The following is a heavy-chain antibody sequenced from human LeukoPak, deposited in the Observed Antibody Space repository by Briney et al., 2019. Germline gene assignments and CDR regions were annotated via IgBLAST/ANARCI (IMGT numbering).Heavy chain of an antibody. J-gene: IGHJ4*02. CDR3: ATGQLVVPAATNFDY. CDR2: IIPIFGTA. Sequence: GASVKVSCKASGGTFSSYAISWVRQAPGQGLEWMGGIIPIFGTANYAQKFQGRVTITADESTSTAYMELSSLRSEDTAVYYCATGQLVVPAATNFDYWGQGTLVTVSS. CDR1: GGTFSSYA. D-gene: IGHD2-2*01. V-gene: IGHV1-69*13.